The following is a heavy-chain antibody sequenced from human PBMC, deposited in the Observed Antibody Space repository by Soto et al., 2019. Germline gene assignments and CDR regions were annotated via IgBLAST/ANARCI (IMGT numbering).Heavy chain of an antibody. Sequence: SETLSLTCTVSGGSISSYYWSWIRQPPGKGLEWIGYIYYSGSTNYNPSLKSRVTISVDTSKNQFSLKLSSVTAADTAVYYCATLGIAAAGLHYYCYMDVWGKGTTVTVSS. D-gene: IGHD6-13*01. CDR1: GGSISSYY. J-gene: IGHJ6*03. V-gene: IGHV4-59*01. CDR2: IYYSGST. CDR3: ATLGIAAAGLHYYCYMDV.